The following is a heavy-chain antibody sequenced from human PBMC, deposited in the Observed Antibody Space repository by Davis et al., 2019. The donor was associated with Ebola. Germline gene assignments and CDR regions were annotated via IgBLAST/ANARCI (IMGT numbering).Heavy chain of an antibody. Sequence: AASVKVSCKASGGTFSSYAISWVRQAPGQGLEWMGGIIPIFGTANYAQKFQGRVTITRDTSASTAYMELSSLRSEDTAVYYCAREAYCGGDCYSLEFVYWGQGTLVTVSS. D-gene: IGHD2-21*02. V-gene: IGHV1-69*05. CDR2: IIPIFGTA. J-gene: IGHJ4*02. CDR1: GGTFSSYA. CDR3: AREAYCGGDCYSLEFVY.